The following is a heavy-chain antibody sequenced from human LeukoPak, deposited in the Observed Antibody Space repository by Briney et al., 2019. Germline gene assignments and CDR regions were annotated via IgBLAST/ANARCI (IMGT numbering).Heavy chain of an antibody. V-gene: IGHV3-66*01. D-gene: IGHD5-12*01. CDR2: IYSGGIT. J-gene: IGHJ4*02. CDR1: GFTVSSNY. CDR3: ARAGLRLLYFDY. Sequence: PGGSLRLSCAASGFTVSSNYMSWVRQAPGKGLEWVSVIYSGGITYYADSVKGRFTISRDNSKNTLYLQMNSLRAEDTAVYYCARAGLRLLYFDYWGQGTLVTVSS.